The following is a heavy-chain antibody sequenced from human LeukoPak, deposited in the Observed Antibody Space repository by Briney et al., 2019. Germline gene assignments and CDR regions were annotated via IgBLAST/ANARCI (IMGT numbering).Heavy chain of an antibody. CDR2: IYYSGTT. Sequence: SETLSLTCTVSGGSISSGDYYWTWLRQPPGKGLEWIGYIYYSGTTYYNPSLNSRVTISVDTSKDQFSLKLTSVTAADTAVYYCARDPFGEGGINYWGQGTLVTVSS. CDR3: ARDPFGEGGINY. D-gene: IGHD3-10*01. J-gene: IGHJ4*02. CDR1: GGSISSGDYY. V-gene: IGHV4-30-4*02.